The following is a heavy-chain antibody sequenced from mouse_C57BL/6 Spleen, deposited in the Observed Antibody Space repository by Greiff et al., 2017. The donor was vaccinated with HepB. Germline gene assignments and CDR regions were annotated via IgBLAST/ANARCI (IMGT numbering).Heavy chain of an antibody. CDR2: ISYSGST. CDR1: GYSITSGYD. V-gene: IGHV3-1*01. J-gene: IGHJ4*01. CDR3: ARGDYFAYAMDY. Sequence: EVQLQESGPGMVKPSQSLSLTCTVTGYSITSGYDWHWIRHFPGNKLEWMGYISYSGSTNYNPSLKSRISITHDTSKNHFFLKLNSVTTEDTATYYCARGDYFAYAMDYWGQGTSVTVSS. D-gene: IGHD1-1*02.